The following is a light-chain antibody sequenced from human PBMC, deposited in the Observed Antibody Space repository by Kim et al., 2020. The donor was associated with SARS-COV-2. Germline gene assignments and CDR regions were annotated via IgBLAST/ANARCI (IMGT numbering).Light chain of an antibody. CDR3: QAWDSSTV. V-gene: IGLV3-1*01. J-gene: IGLJ1*01. Sequence: SYELTQPPSVSVSPGQTASITCSGDKLGDKYACWYQQKPGQSPVLVIYQDSKRPSGNPERFSGSNSGNTATLTISGTQAMDEADYYCQAWDSSTVFGTGT. CDR2: QDS. CDR1: KLGDKY.